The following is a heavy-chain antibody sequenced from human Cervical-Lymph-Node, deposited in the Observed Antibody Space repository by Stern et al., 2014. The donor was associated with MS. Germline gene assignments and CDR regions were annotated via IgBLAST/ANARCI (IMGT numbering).Heavy chain of an antibody. CDR2: IYTSGST. V-gene: IGHV4-61*02. D-gene: IGHD3-9*01. J-gene: IGHJ6*02. CDR1: GGSISSGSYY. CDR3: ARDCRLRYFDNYGMDV. Sequence: QLQLQESGPGLVKPSQTLSLTCTVSGGSISSGSYYWSWIRQPAGKGLEXIGRIYTSGSTNYNPSLKSRVTISVDTSKNHFPRKQSSVTAADTAVYYCARDCRLRYFDNYGMDVWGQGTTVTVSS.